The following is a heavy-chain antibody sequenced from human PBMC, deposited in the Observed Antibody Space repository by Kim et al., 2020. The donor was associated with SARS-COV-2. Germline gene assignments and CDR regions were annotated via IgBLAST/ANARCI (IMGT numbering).Heavy chain of an antibody. D-gene: IGHD3-16*01. J-gene: IGHJ4*02. Sequence: TSDAQKLQHRVTMTRDTSTSTVYMELSSLRSEDTAVYYCARGGEVVLPDYWGQGTLVTVSS. CDR3: ARGGEVVLPDY. V-gene: IGHV1-46*01. CDR2: T.